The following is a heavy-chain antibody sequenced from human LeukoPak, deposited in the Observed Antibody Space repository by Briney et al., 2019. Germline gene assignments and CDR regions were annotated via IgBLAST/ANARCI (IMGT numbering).Heavy chain of an antibody. CDR1: GFTFNSYG. V-gene: IGHV3-30*18. J-gene: IGHJ4*02. CDR3: AKYLDQFDY. Sequence: GGSLRLSCAGSGFTFNSYGMHWVRQAPGKGLEWVAVISYDGSNKYYADSVKGRFTISRDNSKNTLYLQMNSLRAEDTAVYYCAKYLDQFDYWGQGALVTVSS. CDR2: ISYDGSNK. D-gene: IGHD2-2*03.